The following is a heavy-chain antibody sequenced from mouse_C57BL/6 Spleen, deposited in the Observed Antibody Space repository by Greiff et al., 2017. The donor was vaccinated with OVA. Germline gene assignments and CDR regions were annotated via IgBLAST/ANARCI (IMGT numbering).Heavy chain of an antibody. CDR2: IDPSDSYT. Sequence: VQLQQSGAELVMPGASVKLSCKASGYTFTSYWMHWVKQRPGQGLEWIGEIDPSDSYTNYNQKFKGKSTLTVDKSSSTAYMQLSSLTSEDSAVYYCARRNYGHYYAMDYWGQGTSVTVSS. CDR1: GYTFTSYW. V-gene: IGHV1-69*01. CDR3: ARRNYGHYYAMDY. J-gene: IGHJ4*01. D-gene: IGHD1-1*01.